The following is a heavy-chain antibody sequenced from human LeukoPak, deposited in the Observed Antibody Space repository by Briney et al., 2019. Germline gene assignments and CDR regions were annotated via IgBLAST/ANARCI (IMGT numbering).Heavy chain of an antibody. CDR2: IIPILGVA. V-gene: IGHV1-69*04. CDR3: ARDNWSITMIVVVSGMDV. J-gene: IGHJ6*02. Sequence: GASVKVSCKASGGTFSSYAISWVRQAPGQGLEWMGRIIPILGVANYAQKFQGRVTITADKSTSTAYMELSSLRSEDTAVYYCARDNWSITMIVVVSGMDVWGQGTTVTVSS. CDR1: GGTFSSYA. D-gene: IGHD3-22*01.